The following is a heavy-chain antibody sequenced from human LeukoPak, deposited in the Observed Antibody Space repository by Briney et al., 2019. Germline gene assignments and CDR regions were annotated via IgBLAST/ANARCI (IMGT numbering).Heavy chain of an antibody. CDR2: IYTSGST. J-gene: IGHJ6*02. CDR1: GGSISSYY. Sequence: SETLSLTCTVSGGSISSYYWSWIRQPAGKGLEWIGRIYTSGSTNYNPSLKSRVTMSVDTSKNQFSLKLSSVTAADTAVYYCARNFYCTNGVCYYYYGMDVWGQGTTVTVSS. V-gene: IGHV4-4*07. D-gene: IGHD2-8*01. CDR3: ARNFYCTNGVCYYYYGMDV.